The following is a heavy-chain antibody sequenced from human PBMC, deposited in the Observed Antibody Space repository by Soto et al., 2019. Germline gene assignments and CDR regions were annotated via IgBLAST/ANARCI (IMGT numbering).Heavy chain of an antibody. Sequence: PSETLSLTCAVYGGSFSAYYWSWIRQPPGKGLEWIGEINHSGSTNYNPSLKSRVTISVDTSKNQFSLKLSSVTAADTAVYYCARARHIVVVTALYYYYYGMDVWGQATTVTVSS. CDR3: ARARHIVVVTALYYYYYGMDV. D-gene: IGHD2-21*02. J-gene: IGHJ6*02. CDR1: GGSFSAYY. V-gene: IGHV4-34*01. CDR2: INHSGST.